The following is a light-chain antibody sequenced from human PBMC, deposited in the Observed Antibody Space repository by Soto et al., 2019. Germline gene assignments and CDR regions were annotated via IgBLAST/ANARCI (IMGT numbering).Light chain of an antibody. CDR2: FNT. CDR3: ASWDDSLNVYV. Sequence: QSVLPQPPSASGTPGQRVTISCSGSSSNIASNTVNWYQQLPGTASKLLIYFNTQRPSGVPDRFSGSKSGTSASLAISGLQSEDEADYYCASWDDSLNVYVFGTGTKLTVL. J-gene: IGLJ1*01. V-gene: IGLV1-44*01. CDR1: SSNIASNT.